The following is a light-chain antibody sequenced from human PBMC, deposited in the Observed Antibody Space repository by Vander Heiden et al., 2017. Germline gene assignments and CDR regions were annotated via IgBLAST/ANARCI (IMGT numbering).Light chain of an antibody. CDR2: KDS. Sequence: SYELTQPPAVSVSPGQTASIACSGDAVPKQYAYWNQQKPGQAPVLVIYKDSARPSGIPDRFSGSSSGTTVTLTIRGARAEDEADYYCQSADSSGGVFGGGTKLTVL. J-gene: IGLJ3*02. CDR3: QSADSSGGV. CDR1: AVPKQY. V-gene: IGLV3-25*03.